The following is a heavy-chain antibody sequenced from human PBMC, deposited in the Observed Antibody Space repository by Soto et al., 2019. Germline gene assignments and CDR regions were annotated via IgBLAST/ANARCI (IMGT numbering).Heavy chain of an antibody. J-gene: IGHJ4*02. D-gene: IGHD3-9*01. Sequence: GGSLRLSCAASGFTFSSYWMHWVRQAPGKGLVWVSRINSDGSSTSYADSVKGRFTISRDNAKNTLYLQMNSLRAEDTAVYYCARSSTYYDILTGYYRGNYFDYWGQGTLVTVS. V-gene: IGHV3-74*01. CDR1: GFTFSSYW. CDR2: INSDGSST. CDR3: ARSSTYYDILTGYYRGNYFDY.